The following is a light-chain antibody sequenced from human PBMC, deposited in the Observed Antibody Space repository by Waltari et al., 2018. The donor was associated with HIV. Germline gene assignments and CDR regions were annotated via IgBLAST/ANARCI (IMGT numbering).Light chain of an antibody. V-gene: IGLV1-44*01. J-gene: IGLJ2*01. Sequence: QSVLTQPPSASGTPGQRVTISCSGSSSNIGSNTVNWYQQLPGTAPKLLIYSNNQWPSGVPDRFSGSKSGTSASLAISGLQSEDEADYYCAAWEDSLNGPVVFGGGTKLTVL. CDR2: SNN. CDR1: SSNIGSNT. CDR3: AAWEDSLNGPVV.